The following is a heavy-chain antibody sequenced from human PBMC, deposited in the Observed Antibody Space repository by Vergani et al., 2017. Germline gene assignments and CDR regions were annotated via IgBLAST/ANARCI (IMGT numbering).Heavy chain of an antibody. D-gene: IGHD6-13*01. CDR3: ARVGIAAAKLEQTPHYYGMDV. V-gene: IGHV1-2*02. Sequence: QVQLVQSGAEVKKPGASVKVSCKASGYTFTGYYMHWVRQAPGQGLEWMGWINPNSGGTNYAQKFQGRVTMTRDTSISTAYMELRSLRSDDTAVYYCARVGIAAAKLEQTPHYYGMDVWGQGTTVTVSS. J-gene: IGHJ6*02. CDR1: GYTFTGYY. CDR2: INPNSGGT.